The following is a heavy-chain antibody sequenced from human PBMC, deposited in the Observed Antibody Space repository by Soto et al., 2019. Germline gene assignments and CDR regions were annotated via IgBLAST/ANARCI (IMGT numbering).Heavy chain of an antibody. CDR2: ISYDGSRK. CDR3: ARDLRQVAGGLGCFQH. CDR1: GFTFSRYA. J-gene: IGHJ1*01. V-gene: IGHV3-30-3*01. D-gene: IGHD6-19*01. Sequence: QVQLVESGGGVVQPGRSLRLSCAASGFTFSRYAMNWVRQAPGKGLEWVAFISYDGSRKYYADSVKGRFTISRDTSNDTLSLQMNSLRPEDTAAYYCARDLRQVAGGLGCFQHWGQGTLVTVSS.